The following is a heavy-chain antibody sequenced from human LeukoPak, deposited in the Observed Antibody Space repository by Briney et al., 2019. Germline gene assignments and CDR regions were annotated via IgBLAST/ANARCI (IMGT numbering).Heavy chain of an antibody. J-gene: IGHJ4*02. CDR3: AREAYSGSYDYFDY. CDR1: GGSISSYY. Sequence: MPSETLSLTCTVSGGSISSYYWSWVRQPPGKGLEWIGYIFYSGSTDYNPSLKSRVIISVDTSKNHFSLKLNSVTAADTAVYYCAREAYSGSYDYFDYWGQGTLVTVSS. D-gene: IGHD1-26*01. V-gene: IGHV4-59*13. CDR2: IFYSGST.